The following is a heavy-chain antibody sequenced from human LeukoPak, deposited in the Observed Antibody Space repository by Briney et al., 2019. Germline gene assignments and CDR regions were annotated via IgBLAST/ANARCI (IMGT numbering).Heavy chain of an antibody. V-gene: IGHV3-74*01. CDR1: GFTFSAYW. D-gene: IGHD5-12*01. Sequence: GGSLRLSCAASGFTFSAYWMHWVRQSPGRGLVWVARINGDGITTSYADSVKGRFTISRDNSKNTLYLQMNSLRAEDTAVYYCARDSGYDYDYWGQGTLVTVSS. CDR3: ARDSGYDYDY. J-gene: IGHJ4*02. CDR2: INGDGITT.